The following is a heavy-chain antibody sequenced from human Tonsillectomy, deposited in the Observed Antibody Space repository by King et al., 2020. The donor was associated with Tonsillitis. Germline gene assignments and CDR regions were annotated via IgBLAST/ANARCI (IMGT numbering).Heavy chain of an antibody. V-gene: IGHV3-15*07. J-gene: IGHJ4*02. CDR2: IKSKTNGGTT. CDR1: GFSFSNAW. CDR3: TTGLGSPYYYWTDY. Sequence: EVQLVESGGGLVKPGGSLRLSCAASGFSFSNAWMNWVRQAPGKGLEWVGRIKSKTNGGTTDYAAPVKGRFSISRDDSKNTVYLQMNSLENEDTAVYYCTTGLGSPYYYWTDYWGQGTLAT. D-gene: IGHD3-22*01.